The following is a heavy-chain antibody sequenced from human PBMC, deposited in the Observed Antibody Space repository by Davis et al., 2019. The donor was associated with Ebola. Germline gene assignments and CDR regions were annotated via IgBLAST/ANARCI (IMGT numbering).Heavy chain of an antibody. CDR3: ARDLPLRGYSYRSVMDV. CDR1: GFTFSSYS. CDR2: ISSSSSL. V-gene: IGHV3-48*02. J-gene: IGHJ6*02. D-gene: IGHD5-18*01. Sequence: PGGSLRLSCAASGFTFSSYSMNWVRQAPGKGLEWVSYISSSSSLYYADSVKGRFTISRDNAKNSLYLQMNSLRDEDTAVYYCARDLPLRGYSYRSVMDVWGQGTTVTVSS.